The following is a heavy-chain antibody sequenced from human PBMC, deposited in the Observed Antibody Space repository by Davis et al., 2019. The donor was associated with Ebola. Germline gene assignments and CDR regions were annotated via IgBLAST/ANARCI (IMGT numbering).Heavy chain of an antibody. CDR2: VDSSGGDT. Sequence: PGGSLRLSCVASGFTFGSYAMGWVRQAPGKGLDWVSSVDSSGGDTYYADSVKGRFTVSRDNSKSTLFLQMSSLRAEDTAKYYCARRMPAATVTTFDLWGQGTLVTVSS. CDR1: GFTFGSYA. J-gene: IGHJ4*02. CDR3: ARRMPAATVTTFDL. D-gene: IGHD4-17*01. V-gene: IGHV3-23*05.